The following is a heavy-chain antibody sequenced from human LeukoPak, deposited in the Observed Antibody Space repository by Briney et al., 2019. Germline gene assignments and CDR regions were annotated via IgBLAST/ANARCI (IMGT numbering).Heavy chain of an antibody. CDR2: IASDERT. Sequence: PGGSLRLSCATSGFTFSRNAMGWVRQAPGMGLEWVSAIASDERTHYADSVKGRFTISRDNSKNTLYLQMNSLRAEDTAVYYCAKSALRVAEWSIFPDAFDIWGQGTMVTVSS. J-gene: IGHJ3*02. CDR1: GFTFSRNA. CDR3: AKSALRVAEWSIFPDAFDI. D-gene: IGHD3-3*01. V-gene: IGHV3-23*01.